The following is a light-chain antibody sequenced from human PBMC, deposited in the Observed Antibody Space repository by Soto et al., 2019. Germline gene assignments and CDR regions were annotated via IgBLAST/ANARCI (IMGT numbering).Light chain of an antibody. V-gene: IGLV2-8*01. CDR3: YSYAGSNIWV. CDR2: GVT. CDR1: GSDIGAYNF. J-gene: IGLJ3*02. Sequence: HSALAQPPAASGSPGQSVTISCTGSGSDIGAYNFVSWYQQHPGKAPKLMIFGVTERPSGVPDRFSGSKSGNTASLTVSWLQADDEAVYYCYSYAGSNIWVFGGGTKLTVL.